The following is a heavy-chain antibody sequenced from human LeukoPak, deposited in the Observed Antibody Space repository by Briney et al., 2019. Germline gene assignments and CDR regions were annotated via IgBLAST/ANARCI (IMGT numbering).Heavy chain of an antibody. Sequence: PGGSLRLSCAASGFTFSSYGMHWVRQAPGKGLEWVAVIWFDGSIKYYADSVKGRFTISRDNSINTLYLRMNSLRAEDTAVYYCASTAGPFDNWGQGTLVTVSS. CDR2: IWFDGSIK. V-gene: IGHV3-33*08. D-gene: IGHD6-13*01. CDR3: ASTAGPFDN. J-gene: IGHJ4*02. CDR1: GFTFSSYG.